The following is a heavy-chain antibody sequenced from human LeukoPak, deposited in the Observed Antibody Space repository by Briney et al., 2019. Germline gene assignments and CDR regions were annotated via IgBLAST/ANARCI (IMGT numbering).Heavy chain of an antibody. CDR1: GGSISSSSYY. V-gene: IGHV4-39*01. CDR2: IYYSGST. CDR3: ARHGVDYGDYYFDY. Sequence: SETLSLTCTVSGGSISSSSYYWGWIRQPPGKGLEWIGSIYYSGSTYYNPSLKSRVTISVDTSKNQFSLKLSSVTAADTAVYYCARHGVDYGDYYFDYWGQGTLVTVSS. J-gene: IGHJ4*02. D-gene: IGHD4-17*01.